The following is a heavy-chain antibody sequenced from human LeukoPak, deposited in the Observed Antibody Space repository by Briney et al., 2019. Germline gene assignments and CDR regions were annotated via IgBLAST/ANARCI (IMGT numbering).Heavy chain of an antibody. CDR2: IYTSGST. D-gene: IGHD3-9*01. V-gene: IGHV4-4*07. CDR1: GGSISSYY. Sequence: SETLSLTCTVSGGSISSYYWSWIRQPAGKGLEWIGRIYTSGSTNYNPSLKSRVTMSVDTSKNQFSLKLSSVTAEDTAVYYCTRVPPAYYDILTGYSGPPHAFDIWGQGTMVTVSS. J-gene: IGHJ3*02. CDR3: TRVPPAYYDILTGYSGPPHAFDI.